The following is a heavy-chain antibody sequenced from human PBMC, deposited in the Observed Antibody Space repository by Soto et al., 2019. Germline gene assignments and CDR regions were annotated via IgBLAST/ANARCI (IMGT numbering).Heavy chain of an antibody. CDR3: ARDQVDIVATTTGGFDP. V-gene: IGHV1-69*12. D-gene: IGHD5-12*01. CDR2: IIPIFGTA. Sequence: QVQLVQSGAEVKKPGSSVKVSCKASGGTFSSYAISWVRQAPGQGLEWMGGIIPIFGTANYAQKFQGRVTITADESTTTAYMELSSLRSEDTAVYYCARDQVDIVATTTGGFDPWGQGTLVTVSS. CDR1: GGTFSSYA. J-gene: IGHJ5*02.